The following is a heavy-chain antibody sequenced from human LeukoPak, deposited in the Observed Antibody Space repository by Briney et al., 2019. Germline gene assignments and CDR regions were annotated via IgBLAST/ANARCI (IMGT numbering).Heavy chain of an antibody. CDR2: IRYDGSNK. Sequence: GGALRLSCAASGFTFSSYGMHWVRQAPGKGLEWVAFIRYDGSNKYYADSVKGRFTISRDNSKNTLYLQMNSLRAEDTAVYYCARDPNTVVTHNGYWGQGALVTVSS. CDR3: ARDPNTVVTHNGY. CDR1: GFTFSSYG. V-gene: IGHV3-30*02. J-gene: IGHJ4*02. D-gene: IGHD4-23*01.